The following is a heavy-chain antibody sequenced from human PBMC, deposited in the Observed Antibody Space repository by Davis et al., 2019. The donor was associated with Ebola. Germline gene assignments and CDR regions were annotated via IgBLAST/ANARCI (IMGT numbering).Heavy chain of an antibody. D-gene: IGHD2-2*01. CDR1: GFTFSSYG. CDR2: IWYDGSNE. V-gene: IGHV3-33*01. Sequence: GGSLRLSCAASGFTFSSYGMHWVRQAPGKGLEWVAVIWYDGSNEYYADSVKGRFTISRDNSKNTLYLQMNSLRAEDTAVYYCARDVCSSTSCSILYWGQGTLVTVSS. CDR3: ARDVCSSTSCSILY. J-gene: IGHJ4*02.